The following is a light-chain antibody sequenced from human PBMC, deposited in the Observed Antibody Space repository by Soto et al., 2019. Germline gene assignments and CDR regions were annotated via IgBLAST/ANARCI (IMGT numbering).Light chain of an antibody. CDR3: SSYTSSSTQV. V-gene: IGLV2-14*01. J-gene: IGLJ1*01. Sequence: QCALTQPASVSGSPGQSITISWTGTSSDVGGYNYVSWYQQHPGKAPKLMIYDVSNRPSGVSNRFSGSKSGNTASLTISGLQAEDEADYYCSSYTSSSTQVFGTGTKLTVL. CDR2: DVS. CDR1: SSDVGGYNY.